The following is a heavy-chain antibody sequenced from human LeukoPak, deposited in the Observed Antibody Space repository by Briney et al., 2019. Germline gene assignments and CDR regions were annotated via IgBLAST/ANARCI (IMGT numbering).Heavy chain of an antibody. CDR1: GYSISSGYY. CDR2: IYHSGST. J-gene: IGHJ4*02. Sequence: KPSETLSLTCTVSGYSISSGYYWGWIRQPPGKGLEWIGSIYHSGSTYYNPSLKSRVTISVDTSKNQFSLKLSSVTAADTAVYYCARYDSSFRLGFDYWGQGTLVTVSS. V-gene: IGHV4-38-2*02. D-gene: IGHD3-3*01. CDR3: ARYDSSFRLGFDY.